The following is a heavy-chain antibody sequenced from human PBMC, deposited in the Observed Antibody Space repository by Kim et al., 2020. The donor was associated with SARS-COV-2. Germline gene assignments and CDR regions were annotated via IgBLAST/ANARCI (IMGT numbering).Heavy chain of an antibody. CDR2: ISSSSSYI. V-gene: IGHV3-21*01. D-gene: IGHD5-18*01. CDR1: GFTFSSYS. J-gene: IGHJ4*02. CDR3: ARDRISRRIVDTVMVDPVI. Sequence: GGSLRLSCAASGFTFSSYSMTWVRQAPGKGLEWVSSISSSSSYIYYTDSVKGRFTISRDNAKNSLYLQMNSLRAEDTAVYYCARDRISRRIVDTVMVDPVIWGQGTLVTVSS.